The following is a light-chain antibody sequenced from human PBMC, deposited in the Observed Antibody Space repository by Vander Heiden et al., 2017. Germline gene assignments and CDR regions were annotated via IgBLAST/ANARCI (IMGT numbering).Light chain of an antibody. CDR2: DDS. CDR1: NIGSKS. CDR3: QVWDSSSDHWV. J-gene: IGLJ3*02. Sequence: SSVLTQPPSVSVAPGQTARLPCGGNNIGSKSVHWYQHKPGQAPVLVVYDDSDRPSGIPERFSGSNSGNTATLTISRVEAGDEADYYCQVWDSSSDHWVFGGGTKLTVL. V-gene: IGLV3-21*02.